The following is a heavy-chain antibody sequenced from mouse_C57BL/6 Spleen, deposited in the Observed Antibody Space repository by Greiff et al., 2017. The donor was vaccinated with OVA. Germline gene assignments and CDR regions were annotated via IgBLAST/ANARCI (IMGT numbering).Heavy chain of an antibody. CDR3: ARYWDYYYGSSGYFDV. CDR2: IDPSDSYT. J-gene: IGHJ1*03. V-gene: IGHV1-69*01. Sequence: VQLQQPGAELVMPGASVKLSCKASGYTFTSYWMHWVKQRPGQGLEWIGEIDPSDSYTKYNQKFKGKSTLTVDKSSSKAYMQLSSLTSEDSAVYYFARYWDYYYGSSGYFDVWGTGTTVTVSS. D-gene: IGHD1-1*01. CDR1: GYTFTSYW.